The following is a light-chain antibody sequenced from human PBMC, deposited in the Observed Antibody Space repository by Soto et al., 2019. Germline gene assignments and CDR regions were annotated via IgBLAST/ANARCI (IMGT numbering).Light chain of an antibody. CDR2: EVN. CDR1: SSDVGDYNY. Sequence: QSVLTQPASVSGSPGQSITISCTGASSDVGDYNYVSWYQHHPGKAPKLLIYEVNNRPSGVSDRFSGSKSGNVASLTISWLQAADEADYYCSSYTSSSTYVFGTGTKVTVL. V-gene: IGLV2-14*01. J-gene: IGLJ1*01. CDR3: SSYTSSSTYV.